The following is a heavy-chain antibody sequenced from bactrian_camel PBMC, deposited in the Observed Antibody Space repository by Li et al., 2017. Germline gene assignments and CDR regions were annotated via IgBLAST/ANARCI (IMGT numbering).Heavy chain of an antibody. V-gene: IGHV3S1*01. Sequence: HVQLVESGGGLVQPGGSLTLSCAASGFTASNCWMSWVRQAPGKGLEWVSSINSGSGPANYADAVKGRFTISQDVASRMVYLQMTNLKAEDSAMYYCAARSEYACILDGDYFDFWGQGTQVTVS. J-gene: IGHJ4*01. D-gene: IGHD4*01. CDR1: GFTASNCW. CDR3: AARSEYACILDGDYFDF. CDR2: INSGSGPA.